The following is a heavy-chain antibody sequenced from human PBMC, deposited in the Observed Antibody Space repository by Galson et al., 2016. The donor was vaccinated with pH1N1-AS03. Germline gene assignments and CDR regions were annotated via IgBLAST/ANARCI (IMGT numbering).Heavy chain of an antibody. D-gene: IGHD5-18*01. CDR3: AKGAVDTAVGDGFDI. J-gene: IGHJ3*02. CDR2: TYYRSKWYRWYN. V-gene: IGHV6-1*01. CDR1: GDSVSSDTAA. Sequence: CAISGDSVSSDTAAWNWIRQSPARGLEWLGRTYYRSKWYRWYNEYAVFVEGRIIISPDTSKNQFSLKLSSVTAADTAVYYCAKGAVDTAVGDGFDIWGQGTMVTVSS.